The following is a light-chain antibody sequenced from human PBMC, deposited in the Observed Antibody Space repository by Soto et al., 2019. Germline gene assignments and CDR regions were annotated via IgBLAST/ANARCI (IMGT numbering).Light chain of an antibody. Sequence: QSALTQPASVSGSPGQSITISCTGTSSYIGAYNFVSWYQQHPGKAPKLMLYYVDTRPSGVSNRFSGSKSGNTASLTISGLQAEDEADYYCTSWTTSTTMIFGGGTKLTVL. CDR2: YVD. J-gene: IGLJ2*01. V-gene: IGLV2-14*03. CDR1: SSYIGAYNF. CDR3: TSWTTSTTMI.